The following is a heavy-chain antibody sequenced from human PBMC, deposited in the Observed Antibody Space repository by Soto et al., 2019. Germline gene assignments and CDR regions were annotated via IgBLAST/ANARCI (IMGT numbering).Heavy chain of an antibody. CDR2: ISGSGGSS. D-gene: IGHD6-13*01. Sequence: VSLRLSCAAAGFAFSTYAMTWVRQAPVPGLEWASVISGSGGSSYYAASVTGRFTISRDNSKNTLFLQMNGLRAEDTAVYYCAKVTKRAAAGRYEYYKYGMDVWGQGTTVTVSS. CDR3: AKVTKRAAAGRYEYYKYGMDV. V-gene: IGHV3-23*01. CDR1: GFAFSTYA. J-gene: IGHJ6*02.